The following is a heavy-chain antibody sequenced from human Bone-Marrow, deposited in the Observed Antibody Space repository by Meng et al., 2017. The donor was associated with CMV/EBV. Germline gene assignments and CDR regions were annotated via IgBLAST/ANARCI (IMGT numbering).Heavy chain of an antibody. V-gene: IGHV1-18*01. J-gene: IGHJ2*01. CDR1: GYTFTSYG. Sequence: VQLGQSGAEVKNPGASVKVSCKASGYTFTSYGISWVRQAPGQGLEWMGWISAYNGNTNYAQKLQGRVTMTTDTSTSTAYMELRSLRSDDTAVYYCARDPPLLEYGPPFDLWGRGTLVTVSS. CDR3: ARDPPLLEYGPPFDL. CDR2: ISAYNGNT. D-gene: IGHD4-17*01.